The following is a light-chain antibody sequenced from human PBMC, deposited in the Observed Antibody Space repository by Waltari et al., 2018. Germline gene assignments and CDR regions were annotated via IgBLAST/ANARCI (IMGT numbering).Light chain of an antibody. CDR1: QSISSW. J-gene: IGKJ2*01. V-gene: IGKV1-5*03. CDR3: QQYNTQYT. Sequence: DIQMTQSPYTLSASGRDRVTITCRASQSISSWLAWYQQKPGKAPKLLIYKASSLESGVPSRFSGSGSGTEFTLTISSLQPDDFATYYCQQYNTQYTFGQGPKLEIK. CDR2: KAS.